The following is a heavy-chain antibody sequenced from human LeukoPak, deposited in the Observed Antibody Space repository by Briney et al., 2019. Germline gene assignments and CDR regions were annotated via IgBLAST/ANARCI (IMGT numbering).Heavy chain of an antibody. J-gene: IGHJ3*02. Sequence: GGSLRLSCVTSGFTFSNHAMHWVRQGPGKGLEWVAVISDDGTSKFYADSVKGRFAIFRDNSKNTLFLQINSLRPEDTAMYYCARVDDLDAFDIWGQGTLVTVSS. CDR2: ISDDGTSK. V-gene: IGHV3-30*09. CDR1: GFTFSNHA. D-gene: IGHD2-2*03. CDR3: ARVDDLDAFDI.